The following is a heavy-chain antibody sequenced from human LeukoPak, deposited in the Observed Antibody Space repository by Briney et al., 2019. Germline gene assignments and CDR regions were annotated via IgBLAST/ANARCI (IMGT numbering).Heavy chain of an antibody. J-gene: IGHJ3*02. CDR1: GGSINSGSYY. V-gene: IGHV4-61*02. CDR2: IYTSGST. CDR3: ARASMTDDAFDI. D-gene: IGHD2/OR15-2a*01. Sequence: PSETLSLTCTVSGGSINSGSYYWRWIRQPAGKGLEWIGRIYTSGSTNYNPSLKSRVTISVDTSKNQFSLKLSSVTAAGTAVYYCARASMTDDAFDIWGQGTMVTVSS.